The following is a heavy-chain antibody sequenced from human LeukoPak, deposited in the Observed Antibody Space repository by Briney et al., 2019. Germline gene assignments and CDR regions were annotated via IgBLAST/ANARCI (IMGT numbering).Heavy chain of an antibody. Sequence: GGSLRLSCAASGFTFSSYAMHWVRQAPGKGLEWVAVISYDGSNKYYADSVKGRFTISRDNSKNTLYLQMNSLRAEDTAVYYCARETYYYDSSGYYFFDYWGQGTLVTVSS. D-gene: IGHD3-22*01. CDR2: ISYDGSNK. J-gene: IGHJ4*02. CDR3: ARETYYYDSSGYYFFDY. CDR1: GFTFSSYA. V-gene: IGHV3-30-3*01.